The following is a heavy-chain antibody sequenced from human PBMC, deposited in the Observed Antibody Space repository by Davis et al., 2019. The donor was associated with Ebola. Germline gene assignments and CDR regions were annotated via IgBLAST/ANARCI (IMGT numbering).Heavy chain of an antibody. J-gene: IGHJ6*04. CDR3: ARPSRGSYGYSLYYYYGMDV. Sequence: MPSETLSLTCTVSGGSISSYYWSWIRQPPGKGLEWIGYTYYSGSTNYNPSLKSRVTISVDTSKNQFSLKLSSVTAADTAVYYCARPSRGSYGYSLYYYYGMDVWGKGTTVTVSS. CDR1: GGSISSYY. V-gene: IGHV4-59*12. D-gene: IGHD5-18*01. CDR2: TYYSGST.